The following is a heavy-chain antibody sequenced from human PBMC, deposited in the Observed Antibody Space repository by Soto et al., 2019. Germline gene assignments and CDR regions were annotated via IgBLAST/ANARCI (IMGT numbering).Heavy chain of an antibody. CDR1: GGSISSGDYY. V-gene: IGHV4-30-4*01. CDR3: ARTGYSSGLGFDY. J-gene: IGHJ4*02. Sequence: QVQLQESGPGLVKPSQTLSLTCTVSGGSISSGDYYWSWIRQPPGKGLEWIGYIYYSGSTYYNPSLKSRVTISVDTSKHQFALKLSSVTAADTAVYYCARTGYSSGLGFDYWGQGTLVTVSS. CDR2: IYYSGST. D-gene: IGHD6-19*01.